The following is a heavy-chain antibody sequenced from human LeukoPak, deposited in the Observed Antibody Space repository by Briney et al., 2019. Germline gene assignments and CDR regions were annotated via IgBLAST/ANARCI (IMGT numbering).Heavy chain of an antibody. CDR3: AKGSGSGWYGWFAP. J-gene: IGHJ5*02. D-gene: IGHD6-19*01. Sequence: GESLRLSCEASGFSFSHSAMYWVRQAPGKGLEWVSSIEASGGATHYADSVNGRFTISRDNSKNTFYLQLNNLRADDTAVYFCAKGSGSGWYGWFAPWGQGALVTVSA. CDR1: GFSFSHSA. CDR2: IEASGGAT. V-gene: IGHV3-23*01.